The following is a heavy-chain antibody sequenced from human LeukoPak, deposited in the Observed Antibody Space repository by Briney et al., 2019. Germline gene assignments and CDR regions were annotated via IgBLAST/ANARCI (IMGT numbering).Heavy chain of an antibody. D-gene: IGHD2-2*01. J-gene: IGHJ6*03. Sequence: PSETLSLTCTVSGGSISSGRFSWGWIRQPPGKGLGWIGSIYYSGSTHYNPSLKSRVTISVDTSKNQFSLKLSSVTAADTAVYYCARQPTEVVPRVMGLRGYYYSSLDVWGKGTSVTVSS. V-gene: IGHV4-39*01. CDR3: ARQPTEVVPRVMGLRGYYYSSLDV. CDR1: GGSISSGRFS. CDR2: IYYSGST.